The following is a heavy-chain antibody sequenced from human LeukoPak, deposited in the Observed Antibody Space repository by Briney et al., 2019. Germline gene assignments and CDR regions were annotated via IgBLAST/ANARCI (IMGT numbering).Heavy chain of an antibody. CDR3: AELGITMIGGV. D-gene: IGHD3-10*02. Sequence: PGGSLRLSCAASGMTFRSHWMTWVRQTTGKGLQWLATIKSDGSEIYYLDSVKGRFTISRDNAKNSLYLQMNSLRADDSAVYYCAELGITMIGGVWGKGTTVTISS. CDR1: GMTFRSHW. CDR2: IKSDGSEI. J-gene: IGHJ6*04. V-gene: IGHV3-7*01.